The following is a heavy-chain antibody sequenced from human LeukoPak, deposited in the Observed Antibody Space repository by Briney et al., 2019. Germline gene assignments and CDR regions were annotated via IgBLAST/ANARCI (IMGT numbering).Heavy chain of an antibody. CDR1: GFTFSSYS. V-gene: IGHV3-48*02. CDR3: ARDARGSGSYYPLKY. CDR2: ISSSSSTI. D-gene: IGHD3-10*01. J-gene: IGHJ4*02. Sequence: PGVSLSLSCAASGFTFSSYSMNWVRQAPGKGLEWVSYISSSSSTIYYADSVKGRFTISRDNTKNSLYLQMNSLRDEDTAVYYCARDARGSGSYYPLKYWGQGTLVTVSS.